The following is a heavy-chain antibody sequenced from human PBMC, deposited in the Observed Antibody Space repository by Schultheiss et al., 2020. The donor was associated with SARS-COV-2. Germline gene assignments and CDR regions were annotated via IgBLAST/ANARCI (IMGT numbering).Heavy chain of an antibody. CDR2: IYYSGST. CDR3: ARHSSYYDFWSGYGGGGRYGMDV. CDR1: GFTFSNAW. Sequence: GSLRLSCAASGFTFSNAWMNWVRQAPGKGLEWIGSIYYSGSTNYNPSLKSRVTISVDTSKNQFSLKLSSVTAADTAVYYCARHSSYYDFWSGYGGGGRYGMDVWGQGTTVTVSS. J-gene: IGHJ6*02. D-gene: IGHD3-3*01. V-gene: IGHV4-59*08.